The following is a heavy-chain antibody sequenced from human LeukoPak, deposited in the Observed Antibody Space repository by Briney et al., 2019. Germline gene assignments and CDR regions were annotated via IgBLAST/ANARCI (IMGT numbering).Heavy chain of an antibody. CDR2: INSDGSST. CDR1: GFTFSSYW. V-gene: IGHV3-74*01. CDR3: ARSDYYYYYMDV. Sequence: GGSLRLSCAASGFTFSSYWMHWVRQAPGRGLVWVSRINSDGSSTSYADSVKGRFTISRDNAKNTLYLQMNSLRAEDTAVYYCARSDYYYYYMDVWGKGTTVTVSS. J-gene: IGHJ6*03.